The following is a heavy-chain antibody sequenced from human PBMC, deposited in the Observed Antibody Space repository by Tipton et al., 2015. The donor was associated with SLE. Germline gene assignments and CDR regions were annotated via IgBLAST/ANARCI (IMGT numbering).Heavy chain of an antibody. V-gene: IGHV4-4*02. CDR1: GGSIRSSNW. CDR2: IYYTGST. D-gene: IGHD3-16*02. CDR3: AQAHLWGSYRYASDI. Sequence: TLSLTCAVSGGSIRSSNWWSWVRQPPGKGLEWIGNIYYTGSTHYNPSLKSRVTISVDTSKNQFSLKLSSVTAADTAVYYCAQAHLWGSYRYASDIWGQGTMVTVSS. J-gene: IGHJ3*02.